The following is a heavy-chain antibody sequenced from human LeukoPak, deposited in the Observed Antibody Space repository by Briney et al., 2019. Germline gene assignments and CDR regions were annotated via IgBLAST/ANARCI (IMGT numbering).Heavy chain of an antibody. Sequence: SETLSLTCTVSGGSISSYYWSWIRRPPGKGLEWIGYIYYSGSTNYNPSLKSRVTISVDTSKNQFSLKLSSVTAADTAVYYCAREGISYYDILTGYHYGMDVWGQGTTVTVSS. J-gene: IGHJ6*02. D-gene: IGHD3-9*01. CDR2: IYYSGST. V-gene: IGHV4-59*01. CDR1: GGSISSYY. CDR3: AREGISYYDILTGYHYGMDV.